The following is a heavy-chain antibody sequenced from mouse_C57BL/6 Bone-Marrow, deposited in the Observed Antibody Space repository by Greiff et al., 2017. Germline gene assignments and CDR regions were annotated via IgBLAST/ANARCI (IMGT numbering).Heavy chain of an antibody. J-gene: IGHJ1*03. V-gene: IGHV1-55*01. CDR2: IYPGSGST. D-gene: IGHD2-5*01. CDR1: GYTFNSYW. Sequence: QVQLKQPGAELVKPGASVKMSCKASGYTFNSYWITWVKQRPGQGLEWIGDIYPGSGSTNYNEKFKSKATLTVDTSSSTAYMQLSSLTSEDSAVYYCARPYYSNYWYFDVWGTGTTVTVSS. CDR3: ARPYYSNYWYFDV.